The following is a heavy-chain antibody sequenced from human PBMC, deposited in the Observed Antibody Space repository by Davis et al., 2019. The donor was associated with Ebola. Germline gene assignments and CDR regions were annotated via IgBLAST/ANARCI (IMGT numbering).Heavy chain of an antibody. CDR2: IYYTGNI. CDR1: GDSISNYNFY. J-gene: IGHJ5*02. D-gene: IGHD4-23*01. CDR3: ARRDNDYGSDSIWFDL. Sequence: MPSETLSLTCIVSGDSISNYNFYWAWIRQTRGKKLEWIGSIYYTGNINYNPSLKSRVTISTDTSRNNFSLRLRSVTAADTAVYFCARRDNDYGSDSIWFDLWGQGILVTVPS. V-gene: IGHV4-39*01.